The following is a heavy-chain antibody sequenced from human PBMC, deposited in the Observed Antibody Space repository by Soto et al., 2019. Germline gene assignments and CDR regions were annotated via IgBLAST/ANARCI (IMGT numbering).Heavy chain of an antibody. V-gene: IGHV4-30-4*01. D-gene: IGHD3-10*01. CDR1: GGSISSGDYY. CDR2: IYYSGST. J-gene: IGHJ4*02. CDR3: ARGRFGELFLDY. Sequence: SETLSLTCTVSGGSISSGDYYWSWIRQPPGKGLEWIGYIYYSGSTYYNPSLKSRVTISVDTSKNQFSLKLSSVTAADTAVYYCARGRFGELFLDYWGQGTLVTVSS.